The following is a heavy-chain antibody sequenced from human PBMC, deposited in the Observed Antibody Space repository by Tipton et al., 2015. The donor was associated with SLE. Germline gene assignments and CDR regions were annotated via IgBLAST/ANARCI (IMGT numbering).Heavy chain of an antibody. CDR1: GGSISSHY. Sequence: TLSLTCTVSGGSISSHYWSWIRQAPGKGLEWIGYISNSETTNYNPSLKSRVTISVDTSKNQFSLKLRSVIAADTAVYYCARMDDTFLDYWGQETLVTVSS. D-gene: IGHD3-22*01. J-gene: IGHJ4*02. CDR3: ARMDDTFLDY. CDR2: ISNSETT. V-gene: IGHV4-59*11.